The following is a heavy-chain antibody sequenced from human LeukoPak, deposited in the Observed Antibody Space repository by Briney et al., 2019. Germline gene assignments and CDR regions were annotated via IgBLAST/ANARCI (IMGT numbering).Heavy chain of an antibody. J-gene: IGHJ4*02. CDR2: IYHSGST. CDR1: GGSISSGGYY. D-gene: IGHD5-12*01. V-gene: IGHV4-30-2*01. Sequence: SETLSLTCTVSGGSISSGGYYWSWIRQPPGTGLEWIGYIYHSGSTYYNPSLKSRVTISVDRSKNQFSLKLSSVTAADTAVYYCARTSGYDYYFDYWGQGTLVTVSS. CDR3: ARTSGYDYYFDY.